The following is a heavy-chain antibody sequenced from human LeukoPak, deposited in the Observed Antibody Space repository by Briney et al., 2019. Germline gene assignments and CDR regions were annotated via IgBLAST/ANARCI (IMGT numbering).Heavy chain of an antibody. J-gene: IGHJ4*02. CDR3: AXXLSGXTGYTYGRGIDY. D-gene: IGHD5-18*01. Sequence: GGSLXXSCAASGFTFSSYWMSWVRQAPGKGLEWVANIKKDGSEKYYVDSVKGRFTISRDNAKTPLYLQMISLRAEDTAVYYXAXXLSGXTGYTYGRGIDYWGQGTLVTVSS. CDR1: GFTFSSYW. V-gene: IGHV3-7*01. CDR2: IKKDGSEK.